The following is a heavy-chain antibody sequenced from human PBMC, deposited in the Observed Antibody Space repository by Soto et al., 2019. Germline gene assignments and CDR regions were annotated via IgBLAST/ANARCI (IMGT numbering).Heavy chain of an antibody. D-gene: IGHD3-10*01. CDR3: ARGYFDSGHGYDL. J-gene: IGHJ5*02. CDR1: GHLFNNHW. CDR2: IFTRDSET. Sequence: GESLKISCKGPGHLFNNHWIGWVRQTPGKGLEWMGLIFTRDSETMTSPSFQGHVSFSVDNSINTVYLQWTSLKTTDTGIYLCARGYFDSGHGYDLWGQGTLVTVSS. V-gene: IGHV5-51*01.